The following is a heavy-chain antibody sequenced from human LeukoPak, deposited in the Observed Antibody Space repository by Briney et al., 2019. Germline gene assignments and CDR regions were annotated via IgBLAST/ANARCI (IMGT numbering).Heavy chain of an antibody. V-gene: IGHV4-4*02. CDR3: ARGSRDSSGWTYYFDY. Sequence: PSGTLSLTCAVSGGSISSSSNWWAWVRQPLGKGLEWIGEIYHSGSSNYNPSLKSRVTISVDKSQNQFSLKMYSVTAADTAVYYCARGSRDSSGWTYYFDYWGQGTLVTVSS. CDR2: IYHSGSS. CDR1: GGSISSSSNW. J-gene: IGHJ4*02. D-gene: IGHD6-19*01.